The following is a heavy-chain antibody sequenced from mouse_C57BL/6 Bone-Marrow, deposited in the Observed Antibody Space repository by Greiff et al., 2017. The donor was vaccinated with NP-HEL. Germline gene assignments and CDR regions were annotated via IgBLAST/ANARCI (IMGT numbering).Heavy chain of an antibody. Sequence: QVQLQQPGAELVMPGASVKLSCKASGYTFTSYWMHWVKQRPGQGLEWIGEIDPSDSYTNYNQKFKGKSTLTVDKSSSTAYMQLSSLTSEDSAVYYCAREDALYYFGCGGQGTTLTVSS. D-gene: IGHD6-1*01. V-gene: IGHV1-69*01. CDR3: AREDALYYFGC. CDR1: GYTFTSYW. CDR2: IDPSDSYT. J-gene: IGHJ2*01.